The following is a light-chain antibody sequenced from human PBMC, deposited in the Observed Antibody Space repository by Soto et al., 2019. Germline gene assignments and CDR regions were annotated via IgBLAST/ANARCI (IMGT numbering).Light chain of an antibody. CDR2: AAS. V-gene: IGKV1-39*01. Sequence: DIQMTQSPYSLSASLGDSVIITCRASQSISNFLNWVQHKPGNAPKVLISAASTLQSGVPPRFSGSESGTDFTLTISSLQPEDSASYYCQQYYNSVLTFGGGTTVDIK. J-gene: IGKJ4*01. CDR3: QQYYNSVLT. CDR1: QSISNF.